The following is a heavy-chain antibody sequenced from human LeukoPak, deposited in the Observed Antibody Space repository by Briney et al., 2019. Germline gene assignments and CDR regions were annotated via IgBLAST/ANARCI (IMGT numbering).Heavy chain of an antibody. J-gene: IGHJ4*02. V-gene: IGHV4-38-2*02. Sequence: SETLSLTCTVSGYSISSGYYWGWVRQSPGKGLEWIGTIYHSGTTYYNPSIKSRLSISMDTSKNQFSLKLTSVTAADTAVYFCVRDLVVYGNMDYWGQGTLVTVSS. CDR2: IYHSGTT. D-gene: IGHD2-8*02. CDR3: VRDLVVYGNMDY. CDR1: GYSISSGYY.